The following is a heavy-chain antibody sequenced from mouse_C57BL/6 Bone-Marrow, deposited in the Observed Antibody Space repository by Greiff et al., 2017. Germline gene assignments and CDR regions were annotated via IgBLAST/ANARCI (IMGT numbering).Heavy chain of an antibody. CDR1: GYTFTDYE. Sequence: QVQLQQSGAELVRPGASVTLSCKASGYTFTDYEMHWVKQTPVHGLEWIGAIDPETGGTAYNQKFKGKAILTADKSSSTAYMELRSLTSEDSAVYYCKRRIYYGNPFDYWGQGTTLTVSS. J-gene: IGHJ2*01. CDR2: IDPETGGT. CDR3: KRRIYYGNPFDY. D-gene: IGHD2-1*01. V-gene: IGHV1-15*01.